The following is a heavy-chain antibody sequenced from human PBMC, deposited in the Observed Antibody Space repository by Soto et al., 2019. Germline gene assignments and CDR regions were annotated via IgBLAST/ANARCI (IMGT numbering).Heavy chain of an antibody. CDR3: TRKDSGYADYMDV. J-gene: IGHJ6*03. D-gene: IGHD5-12*01. CDR2: MYYNGGT. V-gene: IGHV4-31*03. Sequence: QVQLQVSGPGLVKPSQTLSLTCTVSGGSISRGGYYWSWIRQHPGKGLEWIGYMYYNGGTYYNPSLKSRVTISVDTSENQFSLRLSSVTAADTAVYYCTRKDSGYADYMDVWGKGTTVTVSS. CDR1: GGSISRGGYY.